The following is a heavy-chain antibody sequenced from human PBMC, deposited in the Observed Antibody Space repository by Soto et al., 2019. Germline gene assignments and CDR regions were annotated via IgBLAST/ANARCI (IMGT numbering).Heavy chain of an antibody. CDR3: ARAYGDYVFDY. CDR2: IYHSGST. V-gene: IGHV4-4*02. CDR1: GGSISSSNW. D-gene: IGHD4-17*01. Sequence: SETLSLTYAVSGGSISSSNWWSWVRQPPGKGLEWIGEIYHSGSTNYNPSLKSRVTISVDTSKNQFSLKLSSVTAADTAVYYCARAYGDYVFDYWGQGTLVTVSS. J-gene: IGHJ4*02.